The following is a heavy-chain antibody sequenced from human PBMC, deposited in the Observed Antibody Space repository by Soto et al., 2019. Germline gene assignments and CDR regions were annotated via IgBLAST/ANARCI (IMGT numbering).Heavy chain of an antibody. CDR1: GGTFSSYA. Sequence: SVKVSCKXSGGTFSSYAISWVRQAPGQGLEWMGGIIPIFGTANYAQKFQGRVTITADESTSTAYMELSSLRSEDTAVYYCARDRELRFLGGGFDYWGQGTLVTVSS. CDR2: IIPIFGTA. CDR3: ARDRELRFLGGGFDY. D-gene: IGHD3-3*01. J-gene: IGHJ4*02. V-gene: IGHV1-69*13.